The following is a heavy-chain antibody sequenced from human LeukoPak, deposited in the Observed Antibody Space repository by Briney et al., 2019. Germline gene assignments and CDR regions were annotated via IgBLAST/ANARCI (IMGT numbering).Heavy chain of an antibody. CDR1: GFTFSNYD. Sequence: GGSLRLSCTASGFTFSNYDMHWVRQAPGKGLEWVALISHDGSKKYFADSVKGRFTVSRDNSKNTLYLQMNSLRAEDTAVYYCARDRGAAGTSFDYWGQGTLVTVSS. J-gene: IGHJ4*02. CDR3: ARDRGAAGTSFDY. CDR2: ISHDGSKK. D-gene: IGHD6-13*01. V-gene: IGHV3-30*03.